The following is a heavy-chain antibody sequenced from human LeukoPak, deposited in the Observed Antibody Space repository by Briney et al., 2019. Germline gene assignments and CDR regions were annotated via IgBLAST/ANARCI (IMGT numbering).Heavy chain of an antibody. CDR2: IYYSGST. CDR1: GGSISSGSYY. D-gene: IGHD3-3*01. Sequence: SETLSLTCTVSGGSISSGSYYWSWIRQPPGKGLEWIGYIYYSGSTNYNPSLKSRVTISVDTSKNQFSLKLSSVTAADTAVYYCARARGPYDFWSGHGYFDLWGRGTLVTVSS. J-gene: IGHJ2*01. V-gene: IGHV4-61*01. CDR3: ARARGPYDFWSGHGYFDL.